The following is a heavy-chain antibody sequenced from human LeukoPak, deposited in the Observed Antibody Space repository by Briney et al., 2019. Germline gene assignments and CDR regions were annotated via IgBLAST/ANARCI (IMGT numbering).Heavy chain of an antibody. CDR2: IYYSGST. Sequence: GSLRLSCAASGFTFSSYAMSWVRQAPGKGLEWIGSIYYSGSTYYNPSLKSRVTISVDTSKNQFSLKLSSVTAADTAVYYCESRINTVLYYFDYWGQGTLVTVSS. J-gene: IGHJ4*02. V-gene: IGHV4-39*01. D-gene: IGHD2/OR15-2a*01. CDR3: ESRINTVLYYFDY. CDR1: GFTFSSYA.